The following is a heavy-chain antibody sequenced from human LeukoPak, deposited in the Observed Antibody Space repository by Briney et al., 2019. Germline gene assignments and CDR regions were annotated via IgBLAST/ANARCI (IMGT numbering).Heavy chain of an antibody. Sequence: SQTLSLTCTVAGGSISSNYWSWIRQPLGKGLEWIGYIYYSGTTNYNPSLKSRVTISVDTSKNQFSLKLSSVTAADTAVYYCARADDAFDIWGQGTMVTVSS. J-gene: IGHJ3*02. V-gene: IGHV4-59*01. CDR2: IYYSGTT. CDR1: GGSISSNY. CDR3: ARADDAFDI.